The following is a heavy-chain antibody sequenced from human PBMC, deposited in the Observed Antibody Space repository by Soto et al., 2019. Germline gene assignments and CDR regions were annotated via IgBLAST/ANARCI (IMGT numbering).Heavy chain of an antibody. Sequence: SETLALTCTTSGGSISKSSYLWGWILQPPGKGLQWIGSVSYSGSTYYTPSLKSRVTISVDRSKNQFSLKLSSVTAADTAVYYCARGLRFLEWPYGDWFDPWGQGTLVTVSS. V-gene: IGHV4-39*07. CDR2: VSYSGST. J-gene: IGHJ5*02. D-gene: IGHD3-3*01. CDR3: ARGLRFLEWPYGDWFDP. CDR1: GGSISKSSYL.